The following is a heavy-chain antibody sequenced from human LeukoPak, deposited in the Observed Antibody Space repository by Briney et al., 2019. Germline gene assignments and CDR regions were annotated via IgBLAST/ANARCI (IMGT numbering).Heavy chain of an antibody. D-gene: IGHD5-12*01. CDR2: ISKSADRK. CDR3: ARLATAHVFDI. V-gene: IGHV3-23*01. Sequence: GGSLRLSCAASGFSFSSYAMAWVRQAPGKGLEWVSAISKSADRKEYADFVKGRFTISSDNSKNTLYLQINRLRADDTAVHYCARLATAHVFDIWGPGTMVTVSS. CDR1: GFSFSSYA. J-gene: IGHJ3*02.